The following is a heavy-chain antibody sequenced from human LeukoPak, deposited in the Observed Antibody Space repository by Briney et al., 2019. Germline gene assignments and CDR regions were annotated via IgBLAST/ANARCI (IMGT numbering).Heavy chain of an antibody. Sequence: GGSLRLSCAASGFTFSSYSMNWVRQAPGKGLEWVSSISSSSSYIYYADSVKGRFTISRDNAKNSLYLQMNSLRAEDTAVYYCARGRSITLLRGVAMSDGFDIWGQGAMVAVSS. CDR1: GFTFSSYS. CDR3: ARGRSITLLRGVAMSDGFDI. V-gene: IGHV3-21*01. D-gene: IGHD3-10*01. CDR2: ISSSSSYI. J-gene: IGHJ3*02.